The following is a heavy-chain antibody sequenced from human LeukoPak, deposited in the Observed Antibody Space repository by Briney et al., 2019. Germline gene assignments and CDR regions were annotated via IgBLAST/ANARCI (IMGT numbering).Heavy chain of an antibody. CDR2: ISAYNGNT. CDR1: GYTFTSHG. J-gene: IGHJ6*02. D-gene: IGHD5-18*01. Sequence: GASVKVSCKASGYTFTSHGISWVRQAPGQGLEWMGWISAYNGNTNYAQKLQGRVTMTTDTSTSTAYMELRSLRSDDTAVYYCARDIHSPWIQLTYYYGMDVWGQGTTVTVSS. V-gene: IGHV1-18*01. CDR3: ARDIHSPWIQLTYYYGMDV.